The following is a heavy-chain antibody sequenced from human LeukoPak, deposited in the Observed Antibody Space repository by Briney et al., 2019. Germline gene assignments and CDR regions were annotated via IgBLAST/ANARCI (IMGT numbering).Heavy chain of an antibody. CDR1: GGSISSSSYY. V-gene: IGHV4-39*01. D-gene: IGHD5-18*01. CDR2: IYYSGST. J-gene: IGHJ4*02. Sequence: PSETLSFTCTVSGGSISSSSYYWGWIRQPPGKGLEWIGSIYYSGSTYYNPSLKSRVTISVDTSKNQFSLKLSSVTAADTAVYYCARRDTAMAKGPIDYWGQGTLVTVSS. CDR3: ARRDTAMAKGPIDY.